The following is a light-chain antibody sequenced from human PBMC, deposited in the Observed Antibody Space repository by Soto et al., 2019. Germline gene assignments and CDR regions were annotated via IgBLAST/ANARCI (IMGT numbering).Light chain of an antibody. CDR2: DVS. CDR3: SSYTSSSTLV. CDR1: SSDVGAYNY. J-gene: IGLJ2*01. V-gene: IGLV2-14*01. Sequence: QSALTQPASVSGSPGQSITISCTGTSSDVGAYNYVSWYQQHPGKAPQLMIYDVSNRPSWISNRFSGSKSANTASLTIPGLQAEDEADYYCSSYTSSSTLVFGGGTKLTVL.